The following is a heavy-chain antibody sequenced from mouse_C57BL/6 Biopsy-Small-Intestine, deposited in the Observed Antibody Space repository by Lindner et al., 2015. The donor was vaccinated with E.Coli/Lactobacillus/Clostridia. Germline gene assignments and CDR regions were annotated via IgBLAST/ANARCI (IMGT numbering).Heavy chain of an antibody. CDR2: IYPGSGNT. CDR1: GYSFTSYY. Sequence: VQLQESGPELVKPGASMKISCKASGYSFTSYYIHWVKQRPGQGLEWIGWIYPGSGNTKYNEKFKGKATLTVDKSSSTAYMELNSLTSEDSAVYYCARSRDYYGSSYGAWGQGTLVTVSA. D-gene: IGHD1-1*01. J-gene: IGHJ3*01. CDR3: ARSRDYYGSSYGA. V-gene: IGHV1-66*01.